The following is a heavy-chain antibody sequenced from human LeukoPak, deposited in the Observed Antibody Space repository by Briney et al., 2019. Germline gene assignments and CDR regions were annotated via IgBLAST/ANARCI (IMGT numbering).Heavy chain of an antibody. V-gene: IGHV3-30*03. CDR3: ARGSLGELSSLGGFDY. Sequence: GRSLRLSCAASGFTFSSYGMHWVRQAPGKGLEWVAVISYDGSNKYYADSVKGRFTISRDNSKNTLYLQMNSLRAEDTAVYYCARGSLGELSSLGGFDYWGQGTLVTVSS. D-gene: IGHD3-16*02. CDR2: ISYDGSNK. CDR1: GFTFSSYG. J-gene: IGHJ4*02.